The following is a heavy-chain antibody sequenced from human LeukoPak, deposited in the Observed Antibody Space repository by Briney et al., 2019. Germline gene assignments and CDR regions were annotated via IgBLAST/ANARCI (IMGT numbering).Heavy chain of an antibody. V-gene: IGHV3-74*01. Sequence: GGSLRLSCAASGFTFSSYWMHWVRQAPGKGLVWVSRINSDGSSTSYADSVKGRFTISRDNAKNTLYLQMNSLRAEDTAAYYCASSSGFGELFTRFDYWGQGTLVTVSS. CDR2: INSDGSST. J-gene: IGHJ4*02. D-gene: IGHD3-10*01. CDR3: ASSSGFGELFTRFDY. CDR1: GFTFSSYW.